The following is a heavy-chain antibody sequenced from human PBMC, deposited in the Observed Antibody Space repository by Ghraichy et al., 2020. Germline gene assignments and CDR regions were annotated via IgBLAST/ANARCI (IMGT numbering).Heavy chain of an antibody. V-gene: IGHV3-74*03. J-gene: IGHJ4*02. D-gene: IGHD2-8*01. CDR2: INSDGSST. Sequence: GGSLRLSCAASGFTFSDYWMHWVRQAPGKGLVWVSRINSDGSSTKYAASVRGRFTISRDNAKNTLYVQMNSLRVEDTAVYYCARERNPRGGVSYWGQGTLVTVSP. CDR1: GFTFSDYW. CDR3: ARERNPRGGVSY.